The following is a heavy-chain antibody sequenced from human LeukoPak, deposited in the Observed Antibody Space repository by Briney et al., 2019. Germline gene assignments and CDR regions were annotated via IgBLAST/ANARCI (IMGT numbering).Heavy chain of an antibody. CDR1: GFTFSSYW. J-gene: IGHJ6*02. D-gene: IGHD3-10*01. Sequence: GGSLRLSCAASGFTFSSYWMHWVRQAPGKGLVWVSRINSGGSSTSYADSVKGRFTISRDNAKNTLYLQMNSLRAEDTAVYYCAGDLVLLWFGESGYGMDVWGQGTTVTVSS. V-gene: IGHV3-74*01. CDR3: AGDLVLLWFGESGYGMDV. CDR2: INSGGSST.